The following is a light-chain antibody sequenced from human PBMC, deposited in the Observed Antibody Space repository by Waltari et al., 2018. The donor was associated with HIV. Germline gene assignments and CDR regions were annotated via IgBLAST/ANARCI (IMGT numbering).Light chain of an antibody. CDR3: QVWDGNSDHQV. CDR2: DDA. V-gene: IGLV3-21*02. J-gene: IGLJ3*02. Sequence: SYVLTQPPSVSVAPGQTAMITCGGNNIGSKTVHWYQQKPGQAPILVSYDDADRPSGIPERFSGSNSGNTATLTISRVEAGDEADYFCQVWDGNSDHQVFGGGTKLTVL. CDR1: NIGSKT.